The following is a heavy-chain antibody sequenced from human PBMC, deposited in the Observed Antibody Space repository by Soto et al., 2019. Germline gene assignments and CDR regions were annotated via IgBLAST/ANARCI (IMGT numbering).Heavy chain of an antibody. J-gene: IGHJ5*02. Sequence: QVQLVQSGAEVKKPGSSVKVSCKASGGTFSSYAISWVRQAPGQGLEWMGGIIPTLGPANYAQKFQGRVTITADESTTTAYMELNSLTSEDTAVYYCAGEGQWELWGVNWFDPWGQGTLVTVSS. D-gene: IGHD1-26*01. CDR3: AGEGQWELWGVNWFDP. V-gene: IGHV1-69*12. CDR1: GGTFSSYA. CDR2: IIPTLGPA.